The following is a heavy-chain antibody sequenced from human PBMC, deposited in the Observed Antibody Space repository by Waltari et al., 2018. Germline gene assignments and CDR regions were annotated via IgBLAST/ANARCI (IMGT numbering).Heavy chain of an antibody. Sequence: VLLQESGPGLVKPSQTLSLTCSVSADSSTSHYYWNWIRQPPGKGLEWIGYIDYRGAAHYSPSLKSRVSMSVDTSKSEFSLNLTSVTAADTAVYFCSSGPVPGPNYWSQGILVAVSS. V-gene: IGHV4-30-4*08. J-gene: IGHJ4*02. CDR3: SSGPVPGPNY. CDR1: ADSSTSHYY. D-gene: IGHD2-8*02. CDR2: IDYRGAA.